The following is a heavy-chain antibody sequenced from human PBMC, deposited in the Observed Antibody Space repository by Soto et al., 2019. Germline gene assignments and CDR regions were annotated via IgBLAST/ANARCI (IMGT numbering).Heavy chain of an antibody. V-gene: IGHV4-59*01. CDR2: IYYSGST. Sequence: PSETLSLTCTVSGGSISSYYWSWIRQPPGKGLEWIGYIYYSGSTNYNPSLKSRVTISVDTSKNQFSLKLSSVTAADTAVYYFAIHPRYDFWSGYQPYIDYWGQGTLVTVSS. CDR1: GGSISSYY. D-gene: IGHD3-3*01. CDR3: AIHPRYDFWSGYQPYIDY. J-gene: IGHJ4*02.